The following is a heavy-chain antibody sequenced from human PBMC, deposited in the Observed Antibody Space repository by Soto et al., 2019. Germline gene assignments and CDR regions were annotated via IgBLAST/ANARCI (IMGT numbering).Heavy chain of an antibody. D-gene: IGHD1-1*01. CDR1: GGSLSTYY. CDR2: MAYSGSS. Sequence: QVRLQESGPGLVKPSETLSLTCTVSGGSLSTYYWSCIRQPPGKGLEWIVYMAYSGSSNYNPSLKRRVTTSVDTSKNQVSLKLSSVTAADTAVYYCATTRITSTAATFDPWGQGTLVTVSA. J-gene: IGHJ5*02. V-gene: IGHV4-59*01. CDR3: ATTRITSTAATFDP.